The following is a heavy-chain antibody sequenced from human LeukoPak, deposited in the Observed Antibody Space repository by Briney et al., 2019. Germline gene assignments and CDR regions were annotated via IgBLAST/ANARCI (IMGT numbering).Heavy chain of an antibody. Sequence: GESLRLSCAASGFTFTTYAMSWVRQAPGKGLEWVSTISGSADSTYYADSVKGRFTISRDNSKNTLYLQMNSLRAEDTALYYCAKSSRQYRGGVDYWGQGILVTVSS. D-gene: IGHD5-12*01. J-gene: IGHJ4*02. V-gene: IGHV3-23*01. CDR2: ISGSADST. CDR3: AKSSRQYRGGVDY. CDR1: GFTFTTYA.